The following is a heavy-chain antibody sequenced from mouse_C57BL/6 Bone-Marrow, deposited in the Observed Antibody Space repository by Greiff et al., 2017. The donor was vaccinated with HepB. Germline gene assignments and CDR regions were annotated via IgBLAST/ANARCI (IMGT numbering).Heavy chain of an antibody. D-gene: IGHD2-1*01. CDR3: ARREGNSYYAMDY. CDR1: GYTFTSYW. CDR2: IDPSDSET. J-gene: IGHJ4*01. Sequence: QVQLKQPGAELVRPGSSVKLSCKASGYTFTSYWMHWVKQRPIQGLEWIGNIDPSDSETHYNQKFKDKATLTVDKSSSTAYMQLSSLTSEDSAVYYCARREGNSYYAMDYWGQGTSVTVSS. V-gene: IGHV1-52*01.